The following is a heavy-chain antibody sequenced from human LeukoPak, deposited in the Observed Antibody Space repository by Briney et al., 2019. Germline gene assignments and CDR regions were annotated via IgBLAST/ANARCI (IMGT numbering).Heavy chain of an antibody. V-gene: IGHV3-11*04. Sequence: PGGSLRLSCAASGFTFSDYYMSWIRQAPGKGLEWVSYISSSGSTIYYADSVKGRFTISRDNAKNSLYLQMNSLRAEDTAVYFCARDRLDYYDSSGYPLGYWGQGTLVTVSS. CDR1: GFTFSDYY. CDR2: ISSSGSTI. D-gene: IGHD3-22*01. CDR3: ARDRLDYYDSSGYPLGY. J-gene: IGHJ4*02.